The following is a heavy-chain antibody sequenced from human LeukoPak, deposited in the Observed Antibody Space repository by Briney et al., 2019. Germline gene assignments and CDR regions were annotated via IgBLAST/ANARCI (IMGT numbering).Heavy chain of an antibody. J-gene: IGHJ4*02. CDR2: ISGSGTST. Sequence: GGSLRLSCAASGFTFSTFAMSWVRQAPGKGLEWVSTISGSGTSTYFADSVKGRFTISRDNSKNTLYLQMNSLRAEDTAFYYCAKDPEQLIGYCSGGTCSLRYWGQGTLVTVSS. CDR3: AKDPEQLIGYCSGGTCSLRY. D-gene: IGHD2-15*01. V-gene: IGHV3-23*01. CDR1: GFTFSTFA.